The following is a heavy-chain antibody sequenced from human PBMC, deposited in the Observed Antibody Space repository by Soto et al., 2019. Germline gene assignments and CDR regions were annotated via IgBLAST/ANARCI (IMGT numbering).Heavy chain of an antibody. CDR2: IHHSGST. CDR1: GGSFDGYD. V-gene: IGHV4-34*01. J-gene: IGHJ4*02. D-gene: IGHD3-3*01. Sequence: PSETLSLTCALYGGSFDGYDWCGIRQSPGKGLEWIGEIHHSGSTKYNPSLKSRVSLSVDTSTKQFSLKMTSMTAADRGVYYCARGVDSWSGYLFWGQGTPVT. CDR3: ARGVDSWSGYLF.